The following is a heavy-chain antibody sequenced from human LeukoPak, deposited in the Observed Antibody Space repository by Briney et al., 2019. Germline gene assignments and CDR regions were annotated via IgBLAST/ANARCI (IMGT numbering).Heavy chain of an antibody. D-gene: IGHD3-22*01. V-gene: IGHV7-4-1*02. J-gene: IGHJ3*02. CDR2: INTNTGNP. CDR3: ARADYYDSSGYRSRDAFDI. Sequence: ASVKVSCKASGYTLTSYAMNWVRQAPGQGLEWMGWINTNTGNPTYAQGFTGRFVFSLDTSVSTAYLQISSLKAEDNAVYYCARADYYDSSGYRSRDAFDIWGQGTMVTVSS. CDR1: GYTLTSYA.